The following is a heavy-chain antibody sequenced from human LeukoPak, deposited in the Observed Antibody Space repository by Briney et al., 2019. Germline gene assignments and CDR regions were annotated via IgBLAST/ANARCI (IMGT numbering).Heavy chain of an antibody. D-gene: IGHD6-19*01. CDR3: ARHSSGWYFDY. Sequence: PGGSLRLSCAASGFTFSRHWMDWVRQAPGKGLEWVANIKEDGSMREYLDSVQGRFTISRDNAKNSLYLQMNSLRAEDTAVYYCARHSSGWYFDYWGQGTLVTVSS. CDR1: GFTFSRHW. J-gene: IGHJ4*02. V-gene: IGHV3-7*01. CDR2: IKEDGSMR.